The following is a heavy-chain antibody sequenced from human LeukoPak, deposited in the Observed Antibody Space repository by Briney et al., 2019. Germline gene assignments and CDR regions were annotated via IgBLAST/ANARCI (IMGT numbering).Heavy chain of an antibody. CDR2: IYPGDSDT. J-gene: IGHJ4*02. Sequence: GESLKISCKGSGYSFTSYWIGWVRQMPGKGLEWMGIIYPGDSDTRYSPSFQGQVTISADKSISTAYLQWSSLKASDTAMYYCARTAYSSGSYVGSFDYWGQGTLVTVSS. CDR3: ARTAYSSGSYVGSFDY. D-gene: IGHD6-19*01. V-gene: IGHV5-51*01. CDR1: GYSFTSYW.